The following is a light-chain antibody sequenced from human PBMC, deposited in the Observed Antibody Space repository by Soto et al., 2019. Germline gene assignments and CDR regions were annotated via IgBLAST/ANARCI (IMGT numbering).Light chain of an antibody. Sequence: EIVLTQSPGTLSLSPGERATLSCRASQYVTSNYLAWYQQKPGQAPRLLIYTTSSRATGVPERFSGSGSGTDFTRTISSLEPEDSAVYYCHEYGCSPWTFGQGTKVEIK. V-gene: IGKV3-20*01. CDR1: QYVTSNY. CDR2: TTS. J-gene: IGKJ1*01. CDR3: HEYGCSPWT.